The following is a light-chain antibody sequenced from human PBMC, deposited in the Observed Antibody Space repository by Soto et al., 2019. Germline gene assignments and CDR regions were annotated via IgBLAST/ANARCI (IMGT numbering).Light chain of an antibody. CDR3: QQYSYFAT. J-gene: IGKJ1*01. CDR1: QSIISW. CDR2: KAS. V-gene: IGKV1-5*03. Sequence: DIQMTQSPSTLSASVGDRVTITCRASQSIISWLTWYQQKAGQAPKLLIYKASIVESGVPSRFSGIGSGTVFTLTISRLQPDDSATYYCQQYSYFATFGQGTRVEVK.